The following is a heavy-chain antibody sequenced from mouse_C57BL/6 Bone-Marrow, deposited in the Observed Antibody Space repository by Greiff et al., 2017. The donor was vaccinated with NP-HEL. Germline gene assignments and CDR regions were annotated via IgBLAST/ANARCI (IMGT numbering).Heavy chain of an antibody. CDR3: ARASYDGPFAY. CDR2: IWPGGGT. V-gene: IGHV2-9-1*01. Sequence: QVQLKESGPGLVAPSQSLSLTCTVSGFSLTSYAISWVRQPPGRGLEWLGVIWPGGGTNYNSALKSRLSISKDNSKSQVFLKMNSLQTDDTARYYCARASYDGPFAYWGQGTLVTVSA. J-gene: IGHJ3*01. D-gene: IGHD2-3*01. CDR1: GFSLTSYA.